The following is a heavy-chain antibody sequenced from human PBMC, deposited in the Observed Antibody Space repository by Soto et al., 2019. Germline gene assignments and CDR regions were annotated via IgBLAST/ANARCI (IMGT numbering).Heavy chain of an antibody. V-gene: IGHV6-1*01. Sequence: PSQTLSLTCAISGDSVSSNSAAWNWIRQSPSRGLEWLGRTYYKSKWYNDYAVSVKSRITINPDTSKNQFSLQLNSVTPEDTAVYYCARARVTMVRGVIYSYYGMVVWGQGTTVTVSS. D-gene: IGHD3-10*01. J-gene: IGHJ6*02. CDR2: TYYKSKWYN. CDR3: ARARVTMVRGVIYSYYGMVV. CDR1: GDSVSSNSAA.